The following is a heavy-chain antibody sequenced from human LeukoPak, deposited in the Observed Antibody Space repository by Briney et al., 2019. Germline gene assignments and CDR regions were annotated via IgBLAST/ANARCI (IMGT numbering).Heavy chain of an antibody. CDR2: VYYRGSA. Sequence: TSETLSLTCTVSGVSIHDDHFTWIRQPPGRGLEWIGFVYYRGSAKHNPSLESRVTISVDTSKNQFSLKLISVTAADTAVYYCARTRLATGPYYFDYWGQGTLFTVSS. V-gene: IGHV4-59*08. CDR1: GVSIHDDH. CDR3: ARTRLATGPYYFDY. J-gene: IGHJ4*02. D-gene: IGHD3-9*01.